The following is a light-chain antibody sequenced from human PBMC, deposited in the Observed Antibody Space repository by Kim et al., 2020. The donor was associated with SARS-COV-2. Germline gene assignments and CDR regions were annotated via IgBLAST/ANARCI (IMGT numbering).Light chain of an antibody. Sequence: NFILTQPPSVSESPGKTVILTCTRSGGSIATDFVQWFQQRPGSSPTTVIYGDQQRPSGVPDRFSGSVDSSSNSASLTISGLKTEDGADYYCQSYDDNKWVFGGGTKLTVL. J-gene: IGLJ2*01. V-gene: IGLV6-57*01. CDR3: QSYDDNKWV. CDR1: GGSIATDF. CDR2: GDQ.